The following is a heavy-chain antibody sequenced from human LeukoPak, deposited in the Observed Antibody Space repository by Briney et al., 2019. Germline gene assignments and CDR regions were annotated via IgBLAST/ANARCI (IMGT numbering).Heavy chain of an antibody. CDR2: ISSSSSTI. V-gene: IGHV3-48*02. CDR1: GFTFSSYS. J-gene: IGHJ4*02. CDR3: ARGGGKGYSYGYFDY. D-gene: IGHD5-18*01. Sequence: PGGSLRLSCAASGFTFSSYSMNWVRQAPGKGLEWVSYISSSSSTIYYADSVKGRFTISRDNAKNSLYLQMNSLRDEDTAVYYCARGGGKGYSYGYFDYWGQGTLVTVSS.